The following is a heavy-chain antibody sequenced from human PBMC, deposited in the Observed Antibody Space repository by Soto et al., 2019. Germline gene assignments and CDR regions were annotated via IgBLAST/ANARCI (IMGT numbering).Heavy chain of an antibody. J-gene: IGHJ4*02. CDR2: ISGSGGST. CDR1: GFNFRLYP. D-gene: IGHD3-22*01. CDR3: AKAHTFRFYYFTGGDY. V-gene: IGHV3-23*01. Sequence: EVQLLESGGGLVQPGGSLRLSCGASGFNFRLYPMAWVRQAPGKGLEWVSSISGSGGSTFYADSVKGRFTISRDNSKNTLYLQMDTLSAGDTAVYYCAKAHTFRFYYFTGGDYWGQGTLVTVSS.